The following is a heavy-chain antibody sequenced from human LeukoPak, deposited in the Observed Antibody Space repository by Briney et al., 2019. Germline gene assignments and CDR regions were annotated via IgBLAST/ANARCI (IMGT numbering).Heavy chain of an antibody. D-gene: IGHD1-7*01. CDR3: ARVPGGGTAAN. Sequence: SETLSLTCTVSGGSVSSGSYYWSWIRQPPGKGLEWIGVTSYSGSTNYNPSLKSRVTISADTSKNQFSLNLSSVTAADTALYYCARVPGGGTAANWGQGTMVTVSS. V-gene: IGHV4-61*01. J-gene: IGHJ3*01. CDR2: TSYSGST. CDR1: GGSVSSGSYY.